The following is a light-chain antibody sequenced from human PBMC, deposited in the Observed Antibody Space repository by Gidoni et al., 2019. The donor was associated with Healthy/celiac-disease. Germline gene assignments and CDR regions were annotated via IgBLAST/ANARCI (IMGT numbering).Light chain of an antibody. V-gene: IGKV1-39*01. J-gene: IGKJ1*01. CDR3: QQSYSTPQT. Sequence: IQMPQSPSSLSASVGDRVTITCRASQSISSYLNWYQQKPGKAPKLLIYAASSSQSGIPSRFSGSGSGTDFTLTISSLQPEDFATYYCQQSYSTPQTFGQGTKVEIK. CDR1: QSISSY. CDR2: AAS.